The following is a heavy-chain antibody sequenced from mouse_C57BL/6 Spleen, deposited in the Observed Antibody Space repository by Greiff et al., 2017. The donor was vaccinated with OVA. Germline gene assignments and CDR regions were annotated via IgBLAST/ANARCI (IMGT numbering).Heavy chain of an antibody. CDR3: TTRGNSRFAD. V-gene: IGHV14-1*01. J-gene: IGHJ3*01. Sequence: VQLQQSGAELVRPGASVKLSCTASGFNIKDYYMHWVKQRPEQGLEWIGRIDPEDGDTEYAPKFQGKATMTADQSPNTAHLQLSCLTSEDTAVYYCTTRGNSRFADWGQGTLVTVSA. D-gene: IGHD2-1*01. CDR1: GFNIKDYY. CDR2: IDPEDGDT.